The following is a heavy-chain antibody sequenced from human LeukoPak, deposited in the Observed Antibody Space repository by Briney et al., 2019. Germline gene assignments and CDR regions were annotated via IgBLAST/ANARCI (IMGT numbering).Heavy chain of an antibody. D-gene: IGHD4-17*01. Sequence: SETLSLTCTVSGGSISNYYWSWIRQPPGKGLEWIGYIHYSGSTNYNPSLKSRVTISVDTSKSQLSLKLSSVTAGDTAVYYCASQPLTTGGGLSFWGQGTLVTVSS. J-gene: IGHJ4*02. CDR3: ASQPLTTGGGLSF. CDR1: GGSISNYY. V-gene: IGHV4-59*01. CDR2: IHYSGST.